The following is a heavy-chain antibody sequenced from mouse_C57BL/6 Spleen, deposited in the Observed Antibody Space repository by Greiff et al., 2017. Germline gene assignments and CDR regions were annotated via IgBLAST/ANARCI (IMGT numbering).Heavy chain of an antibody. V-gene: IGHV3-8*01. CDR3: ARARQLSGAMDY. D-gene: IGHD3-2*02. Sequence: ESGPGLAKPSETLSLTCSVSGFSITSDYWNWIRKFPGNKLEYMGNISYNGSTYSNPSPNSRISITRDTAKNQYYLQLNSMTTEDTATYYGARARQLSGAMDYWGQGTSVTVSS. CDR1: GFSITSDY. J-gene: IGHJ4*01. CDR2: ISYNGST.